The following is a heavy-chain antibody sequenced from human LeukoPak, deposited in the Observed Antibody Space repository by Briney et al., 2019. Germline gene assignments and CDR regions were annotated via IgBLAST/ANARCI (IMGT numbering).Heavy chain of an antibody. D-gene: IGHD4-17*01. CDR1: GYTFTDYY. J-gene: IGHJ4*02. V-gene: IGHV1-2*02. CDR3: ASLYGDYVSSDY. Sequence: ASVKVSCKASGYTFTDYYMHWVRQAPGQGVEWMGWIDPNGDGTKYAQKFQGRVTMTRDTSISTAYMELSRLRSDDTAVYYCASLYGDYVSSDYWGQGTLVSVSS. CDR2: IDPNGDGT.